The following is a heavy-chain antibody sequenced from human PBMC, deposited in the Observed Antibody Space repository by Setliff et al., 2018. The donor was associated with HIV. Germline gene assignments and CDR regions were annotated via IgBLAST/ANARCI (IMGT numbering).Heavy chain of an antibody. Sequence: SETLSLTCTVSGGSISSFSYYWGWIRQPPGKGPEWIGSIFHTGNTYYNPSLKSRVTISVDTSKNQFSLKLSSVTAADTAVYYCARLCIAAAGTRSIPWYFDLWGRGTLVTVSS. CDR3: ARLCIAAAGTRSIPWYFDL. D-gene: IGHD6-13*01. CDR2: IFHTGNT. CDR1: GGSISSFSYY. V-gene: IGHV4-39*07. J-gene: IGHJ2*01.